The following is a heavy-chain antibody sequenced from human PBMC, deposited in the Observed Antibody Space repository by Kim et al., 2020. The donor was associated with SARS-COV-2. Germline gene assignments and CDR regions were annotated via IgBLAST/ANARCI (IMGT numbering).Heavy chain of an antibody. D-gene: IGHD6-13*01. CDR3: ANPRQPDY. CDR2: SGGTK. V-gene: IGHV3-23*01. Sequence: SGGTKSYADSVKGRFTISRDNAKTTLFLEMSSLRAEDAAIYYCANPRQPDYWGQGTLVTVSS. J-gene: IGHJ4*02.